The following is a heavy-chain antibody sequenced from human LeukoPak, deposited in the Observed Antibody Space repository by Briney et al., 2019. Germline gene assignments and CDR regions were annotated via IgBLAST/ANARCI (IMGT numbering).Heavy chain of an antibody. CDR1: GGTFSSYA. CDR3: ARDRYYDFWSGYSGSPHFDY. D-gene: IGHD3-3*01. CDR2: IIPIFGTA. V-gene: IGHV1-69*01. Sequence: ASVKVSCTASGGTFSSYAISWVRQAPGQGLEWMGGIIPIFGTANYAQKFQGRVTITADESTSTAYMELRSLRSDDTAVYYCARDRYYDFWSGYSGSPHFDYWGQGTLVTVSS. J-gene: IGHJ4*02.